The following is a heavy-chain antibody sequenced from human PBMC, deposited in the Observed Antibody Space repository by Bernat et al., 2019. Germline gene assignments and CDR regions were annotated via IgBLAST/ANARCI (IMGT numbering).Heavy chain of an antibody. CDR3: AREWFGEFWDY. Sequence: EVQLVESGGGLVQPGGSLRLSCAASGFTFSSYAMSWVRQAPGKGLEWVSVISGSGGTTFYADSVKGQFTISRDNSKNTLYQQLNSLGAEDTAVYYCAREWFGEFWDYWGQGTLVTVSS. CDR2: ISGSGGTT. CDR1: GFTFSSYA. J-gene: IGHJ4*02. V-gene: IGHV3-23*04. D-gene: IGHD3-10*01.